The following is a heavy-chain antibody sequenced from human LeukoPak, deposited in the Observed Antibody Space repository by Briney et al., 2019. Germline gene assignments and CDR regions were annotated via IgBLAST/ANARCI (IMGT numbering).Heavy chain of an antibody. CDR2: IGSDNKP. CDR3: VRDGTGGAFDI. D-gene: IGHD1-1*01. CDR1: GFTFSAYA. J-gene: IGHJ3*02. V-gene: IGHV3-23*01. Sequence: GGSLRLSCEASGFTFSAYAMTWVRQAPGKGLEWVSSIGSDNKPHYSESVKGRFAISRDNSKNTLYLQMSSLRAEETAVYYCVRDGTGGAFDIWGQGTMVTVSS.